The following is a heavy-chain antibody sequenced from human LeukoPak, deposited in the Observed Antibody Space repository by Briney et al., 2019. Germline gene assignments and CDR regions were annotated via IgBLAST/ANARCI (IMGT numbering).Heavy chain of an antibody. Sequence: RAGGSLRLSCAASGFTFSSYAMSWVRQAPGMGLEWVSAISGSGGSTYYADSVKGRFTISRDNSKNTLYLQMNSLRAEDTAVYYCARYCDSTSCYTPDAFDIWGQGTMVTVSS. CDR1: GFTFSSYA. CDR3: ARYCDSTSCYTPDAFDI. V-gene: IGHV3-23*01. J-gene: IGHJ3*02. CDR2: ISGSGGST. D-gene: IGHD2-2*02.